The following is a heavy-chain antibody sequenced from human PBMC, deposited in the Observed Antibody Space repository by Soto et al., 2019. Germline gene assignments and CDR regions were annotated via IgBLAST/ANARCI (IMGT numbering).Heavy chain of an antibody. Sequence: QVQLQESGPGLVKPSQTLSLTCTVSGGSISSGGYYWSWIRQHPGKGLEWIGYIYYSGSTYYNPSLKSRVTISVDTSENQFSLKLSSVTAADTAVYYCARGGLRFLEWLLFGFDYWGQGSLVTVSS. D-gene: IGHD3-3*01. CDR1: GGSISSGGYY. CDR2: IYYSGST. J-gene: IGHJ4*02. CDR3: ARGGLRFLEWLLFGFDY. V-gene: IGHV4-31*03.